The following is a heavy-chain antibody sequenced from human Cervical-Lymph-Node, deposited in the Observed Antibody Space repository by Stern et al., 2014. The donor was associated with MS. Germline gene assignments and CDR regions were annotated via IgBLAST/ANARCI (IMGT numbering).Heavy chain of an antibody. CDR3: AHSQQSYGVWSGYSD. Sequence: SGPTLVKPTQTLTLTCSFSGFSLSTTGVGVGWIRQPPGQAPEWLALIYWDDDKRYRPSLKNRLTITKDTSKNQVVLTMTKMDLVDTATYCAHSQQSYGVWSGYSDWGQGTLVTVSS. D-gene: IGHD3-3*01. CDR1: GFSLSTTGVG. V-gene: IGHV2-5*02. CDR2: IYWDDDK. J-gene: IGHJ4*02.